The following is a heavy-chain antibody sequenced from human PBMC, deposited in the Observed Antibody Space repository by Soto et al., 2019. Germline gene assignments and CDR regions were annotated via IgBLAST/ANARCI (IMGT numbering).Heavy chain of an antibody. CDR3: AKDRVGGTFYTPLGF. CDR2: ITYDGSNK. Sequence: QPGGSLRLSCQASGFNFDNYGMHWVRQAPGKGLERVAVITYDGSNKYYADSVKGRFTISRDNSKNTLSLHLNTLKPEDTAVYHCAKDRVGGTFYTPLGFWGQGTLVTVSS. CDR1: GFNFDNYG. V-gene: IGHV3-30*18. D-gene: IGHD1-7*01. J-gene: IGHJ4*02.